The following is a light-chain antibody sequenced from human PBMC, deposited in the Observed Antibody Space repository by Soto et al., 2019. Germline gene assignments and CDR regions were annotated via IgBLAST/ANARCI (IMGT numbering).Light chain of an antibody. V-gene: IGKV4-1*01. Sequence: DIVMTQSPDSLAVSLGERATINCKSSQSVLYSSNNKNYLAWYQQIPGQPPKLLIYWVSTRQSGVPDRFSGSGSGTDFTLTISSLQAEDVAVYYCQQYYTTPWTFGQGTKVEI. CDR1: QSVLYSSNNKNY. CDR3: QQYYTTPWT. J-gene: IGKJ1*01. CDR2: WVS.